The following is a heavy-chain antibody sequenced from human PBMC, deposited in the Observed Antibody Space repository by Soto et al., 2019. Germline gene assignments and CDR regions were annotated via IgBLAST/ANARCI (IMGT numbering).Heavy chain of an antibody. CDR1: GYTFTSLA. CDR3: ARDLDAHNSTGY. V-gene: IGHV1-3*01. Sequence: QVQLVQSGADVKRPGASVKVSCKASGYTFTSLAMHWVRQAPGQRLEWMGWINPGNGNTKYSQNFQGRVTITRDTSASTAYMELSSLRSEDTAVYYWARDLDAHNSTGYWGQGTLVIVSS. CDR2: INPGNGNT. J-gene: IGHJ4*02. D-gene: IGHD2-2*01.